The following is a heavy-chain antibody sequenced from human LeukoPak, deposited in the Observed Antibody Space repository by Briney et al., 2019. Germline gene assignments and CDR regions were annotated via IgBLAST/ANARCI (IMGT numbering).Heavy chain of an antibody. J-gene: IGHJ4*02. CDR3: AKEFRQMTNFDY. CDR2: SSTTGHQT. CDR1: GFTFSDYY. V-gene: IGHV3-11*06. Sequence: PGGSLRLSCAASGFTFSDYYVNWIRQAPGKGLEWVSYSSTTGHQTNYADSVQGRFVISRDNSGNTLYLQMNSLRDEDTAVYYCAKEFRQMTNFDYWGQGILVTVSS. D-gene: IGHD5-24*01.